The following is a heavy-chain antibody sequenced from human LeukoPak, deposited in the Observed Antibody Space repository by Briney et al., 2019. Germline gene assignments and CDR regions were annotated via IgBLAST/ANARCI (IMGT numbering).Heavy chain of an antibody. CDR1: GFTFSDYY. Sequence: PGGSLRLSCAASGFTFSDYYMSWIRQAPGKGLEWVSHISSSGSTIYYADSVKGRFTISRDNAQNSLYLQMNNLRAEDTALYYCATSYDSSGCDWGQGTLVTVSS. V-gene: IGHV3-11*01. J-gene: IGHJ4*02. CDR2: ISSSGSTI. CDR3: ATSYDSSGCD. D-gene: IGHD3-22*01.